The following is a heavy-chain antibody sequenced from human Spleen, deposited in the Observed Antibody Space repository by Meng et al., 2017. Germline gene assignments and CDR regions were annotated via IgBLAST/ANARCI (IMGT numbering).Heavy chain of an antibody. Sequence: VQIKQCGVGLLKPSETLSLTGVVSGGSFSDYYWSWIRQPPGKGLEWIGEINHSGSTNYNPSLESRATISVDTSQNNLSLKLSSVTAADSAVYYCARGPTTMAHDFDYWGQGTLVTVSS. CDR2: INHSGST. J-gene: IGHJ4*02. CDR3: ARGPTTMAHDFDY. CDR1: GGSFSDYY. D-gene: IGHD4-11*01. V-gene: IGHV4-34*01.